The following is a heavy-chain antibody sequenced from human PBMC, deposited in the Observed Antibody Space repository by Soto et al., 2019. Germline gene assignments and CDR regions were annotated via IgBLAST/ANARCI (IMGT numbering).Heavy chain of an antibody. CDR2: IYPGDSDT. D-gene: IGHD3-10*01. Sequence: GESLQISCKGSGYSFTSYWIGGVRQMPGKGLEWMGIIYPGDSDTRYSPSFQGQVTISADKSISTAYLQWSSLKASDTAMYYCARGYYGSGSYSILNDYWGQGTLVTSPQ. CDR1: GYSFTSYW. V-gene: IGHV5-51*01. J-gene: IGHJ4*02. CDR3: ARGYYGSGSYSILNDY.